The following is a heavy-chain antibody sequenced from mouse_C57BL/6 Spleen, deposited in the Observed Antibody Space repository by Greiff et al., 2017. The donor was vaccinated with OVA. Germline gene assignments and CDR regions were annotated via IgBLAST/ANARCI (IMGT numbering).Heavy chain of an antibody. D-gene: IGHD1-1*01. V-gene: IGHV1-82*01. CDR2: IYPGDGDT. CDR1: GSAFSSSW. Sequence: QVQLQQSGPELVKPGASVKISCKASGSAFSSSWMNWVKQRPGKGLEWIGRIYPGDGDTNYNGKFKGKATLTADKSSSTAYMQLSSLTSEDSAVYFCARLDYGGDMDYWGQGTSVTVSS. CDR3: ARLDYGGDMDY. J-gene: IGHJ4*01.